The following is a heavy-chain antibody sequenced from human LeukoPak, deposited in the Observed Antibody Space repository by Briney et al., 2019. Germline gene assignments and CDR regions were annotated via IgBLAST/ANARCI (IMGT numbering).Heavy chain of an antibody. CDR1: GGSISSSSYY. V-gene: IGHV4-39*01. D-gene: IGHD5-18*01. Sequence: SSETLSLTCTVSGGSISSSSYYWGWIRQPPGKGLEWIGSIYYSGSTYYNPSLKSRVTISVDTSKNQFSLKLSSVTAADTAVYYCARHVIRVQLWTRSRYMDVWGKGTTVTISS. CDR3: ARHVIRVQLWTRSRYMDV. CDR2: IYYSGST. J-gene: IGHJ6*03.